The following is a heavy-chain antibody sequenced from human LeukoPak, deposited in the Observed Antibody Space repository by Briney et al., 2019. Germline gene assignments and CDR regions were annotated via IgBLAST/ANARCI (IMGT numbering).Heavy chain of an antibody. CDR2: INHSGST. D-gene: IGHD2-21*02. Sequence: ETLSLTCGVYGGSFSNYYWSWICQSPGKGLEWIGEINHSGSTNYNPSLKSRVTISVDTSKIQFSLKLTSVTAADTAVYYCARSNYCGGDCYSWDYWGQGTLVTVSS. CDR1: GGSFSNYY. J-gene: IGHJ4*01. CDR3: ARSNYCGGDCYSWDY. V-gene: IGHV4-34*01.